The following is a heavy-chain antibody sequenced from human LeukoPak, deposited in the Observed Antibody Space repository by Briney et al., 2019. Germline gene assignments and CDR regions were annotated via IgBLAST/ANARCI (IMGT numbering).Heavy chain of an antibody. CDR1: GFTFSSYS. CDR2: ISSSSSYI. Sequence: GGSLRLSCAASGFTFSSYSMNWVRQAPGKGLEWVSSISSSSSYIYYADSVKGRFTISRDNAKNSLYLQMNSLRSEDTAVYYCARERYCSSTSCRWFDPWGQGTLVTVSS. CDR3: ARERYCSSTSCRWFDP. J-gene: IGHJ5*02. V-gene: IGHV3-21*04. D-gene: IGHD2-2*01.